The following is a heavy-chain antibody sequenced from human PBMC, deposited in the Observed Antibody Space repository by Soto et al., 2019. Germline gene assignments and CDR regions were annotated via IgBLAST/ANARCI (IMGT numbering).Heavy chain of an antibody. V-gene: IGHV4-39*01. Sequence: QLQLQESGPGLVKPSETLSLTCTVSGGSISSSSYYWGWIRQPPGKGLEWIGSTYYSGSTYYNPSLKSRVTISVDTSKNQFSLKLSSVTAADTAVYYCARHPGGTMIVVVNYGGNWFDPWGQGTLVTVSS. CDR3: ARHPGGTMIVVVNYGGNWFDP. D-gene: IGHD3-22*01. CDR1: GGSISSSSYY. CDR2: TYYSGST. J-gene: IGHJ5*02.